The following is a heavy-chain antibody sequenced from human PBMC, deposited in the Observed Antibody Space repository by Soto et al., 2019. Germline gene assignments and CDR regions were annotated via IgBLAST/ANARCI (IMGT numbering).Heavy chain of an antibody. CDR2: ISYDGSNK. V-gene: IGHV3-30*18. CDR3: AKDMYYYDSSGYYYGDY. Sequence: QVQLVESGGGVVQPGRSLRLSCAASGFTFSSYGMHWVRQAPGKGLEWVAVISYDGSNKYYADSVKGRFTISRDNSKNTLYLQTNSLRAEDTAVYYCAKDMYYYDSSGYYYGDYWGQGTLVTVSS. J-gene: IGHJ4*02. CDR1: GFTFSSYG. D-gene: IGHD3-22*01.